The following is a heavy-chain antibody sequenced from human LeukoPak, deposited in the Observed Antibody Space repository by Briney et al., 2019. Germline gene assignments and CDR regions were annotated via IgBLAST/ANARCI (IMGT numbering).Heavy chain of an antibody. Sequence: GGSLRLSCAASGFTVSSNYMSWVRQAPGKGLEWVSVMYRGGSTYYADSVKGRFTISRDNAKNSLYLQMNSLRAEDTAVYYCARDSTTLAAAGTWGYWGQGTLVTVSS. D-gene: IGHD6-13*01. CDR3: ARDSTTLAAAGTWGY. CDR2: MYRGGST. CDR1: GFTVSSNY. J-gene: IGHJ4*02. V-gene: IGHV3-53*01.